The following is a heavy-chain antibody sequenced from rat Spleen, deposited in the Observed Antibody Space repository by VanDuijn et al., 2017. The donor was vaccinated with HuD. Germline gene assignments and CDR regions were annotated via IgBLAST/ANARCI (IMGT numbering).Heavy chain of an antibody. CDR3: AKDKGEYNNLFDY. CDR1: GFSLISYA. D-gene: IGHD1-10*01. V-gene: IGHV5-20*01. J-gene: IGHJ2*01. CDR2: ISYDGGST. Sequence: VQLKESGPGLVQSSQTLSLTCTVSGFSLISYAVNWVRQPPGKGLEWVASISYDGGSTYYRDSVKGRFTISRDNAKSSLYLQMDSLRSEDTATYYCAKDKGEYNNLFDYWGQGVMVTVTS.